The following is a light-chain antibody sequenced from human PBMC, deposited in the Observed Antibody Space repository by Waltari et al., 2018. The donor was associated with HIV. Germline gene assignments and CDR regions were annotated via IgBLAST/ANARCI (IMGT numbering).Light chain of an antibody. V-gene: IGLV1-44*01. CDR3: AAWDVPLNGPV. CDR2: YNN. CDR1: SSTIGRQP. Sequence: QSVLPQPPSASGTPGQRVTITCSGSSSTIGRQPVNWYQQFPGTAPKLLIYYNNQRPSGVPDRFSGSKSGTSASLAISGLQSEDEADYYCAAWDVPLNGPVFGGGTKLTVL. J-gene: IGLJ2*01.